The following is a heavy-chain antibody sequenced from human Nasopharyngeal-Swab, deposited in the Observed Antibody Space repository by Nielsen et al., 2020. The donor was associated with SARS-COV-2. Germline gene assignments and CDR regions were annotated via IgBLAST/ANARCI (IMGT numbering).Heavy chain of an antibody. D-gene: IGHD2-21*01. CDR2: IYYTGIT. J-gene: IGHJ6*03. CDR3: ARRIADYMDV. V-gene: IGHV4-59*08. Sequence: WIRQPLGKGLEWIGHIYYTGITNYNPSLKSRVTISVDTSKNQFSLRLTSVTAAGTAVYYCARRIADYMDVWGKGTTVTVSS.